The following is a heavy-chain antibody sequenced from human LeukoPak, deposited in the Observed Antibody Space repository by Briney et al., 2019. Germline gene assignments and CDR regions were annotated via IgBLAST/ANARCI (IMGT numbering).Heavy chain of an antibody. J-gene: IGHJ4*02. CDR2: IWYDGSNK. CDR1: GFTFSSYG. Sequence: GGSLRLSCAASGFTFSSYGMHWVRQPPGKGLEWVAVIWYDGSNKYYADSVKGRFTISRDNSKDTLHLQMNSLRAEDAAVYYCVRGNDYGGPHYWGQGTLVTVSS. CDR3: VRGNDYGGPHY. V-gene: IGHV3-33*08. D-gene: IGHD4-23*01.